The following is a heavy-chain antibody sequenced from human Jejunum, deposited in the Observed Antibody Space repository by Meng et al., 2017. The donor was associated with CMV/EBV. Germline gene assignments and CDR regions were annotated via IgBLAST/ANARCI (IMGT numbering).Heavy chain of an antibody. Sequence: YAFSWVRQGPGKGLEWVSHISVSGGTTYYADSVKGRFTMSRDNSKKTVDLQMNSLRAEDTALYFCAKGMYYYDSSGYRLFDSWGQGTRVTVSS. V-gene: IGHV3-23*01. D-gene: IGHD3-22*01. J-gene: IGHJ4*02. CDR3: AKGMYYYDSSGYRLFDS. CDR1: YA. CDR2: ISVSGGTT.